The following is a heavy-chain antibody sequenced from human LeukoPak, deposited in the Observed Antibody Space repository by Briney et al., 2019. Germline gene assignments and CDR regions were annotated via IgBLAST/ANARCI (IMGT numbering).Heavy chain of an antibody. J-gene: IGHJ6*02. CDR3: TRDPHPTSSVMKYFDWLSAPYYYGMDV. CDR2: IRSKAYGGTT. Sequence: GSLRLSCTSSGFTFGDYAMSWFRQAPGKGEEWVGLIRSKAYGGTTGYAASVKGRFTISRDDSKSIAYLQMNSLKTEDTAVYYCTRDPHPTSSVMKYFDWLSAPYYYGMDVWGQGTTVTVSS. CDR1: GFTFGDYA. V-gene: IGHV3-49*03. D-gene: IGHD3-9*01.